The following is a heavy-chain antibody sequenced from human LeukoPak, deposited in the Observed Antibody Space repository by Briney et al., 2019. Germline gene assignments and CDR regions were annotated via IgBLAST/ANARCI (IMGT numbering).Heavy chain of an antibody. CDR1: GFTVSSNY. V-gene: IGHV3-53*01. CDR2: IFGGINT. D-gene: IGHD3-10*01. J-gene: IGHJ4*02. Sequence: LGGSLRLSCAASGFTVSSNYMTWVRQAPGKGLEWVSVIFGGINTYYADSVKGRFTISGDNSKNTLYLQMNSLRVEDTAVYFCARGGRGGALDYWGQGTLVTVSS. CDR3: ARGGRGGALDY.